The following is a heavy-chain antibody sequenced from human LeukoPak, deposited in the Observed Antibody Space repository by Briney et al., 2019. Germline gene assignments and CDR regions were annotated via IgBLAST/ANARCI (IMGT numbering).Heavy chain of an antibody. V-gene: IGHV4-34*01. CDR3: ARLVVVKAAIRYYYYYMDV. J-gene: IGHJ6*03. D-gene: IGHD2-2*02. Sequence: PSETLSLTCAVYGGSFSGYYWSWIRQPPGKGLEWIGEINHSGSTNYNPSLKSRVTISVDTSKNQFSLKLSSVTAADTAVYYCARLVVVKAAIRYYYYYMDVWGKGTTVTVSS. CDR1: GGSFSGYY. CDR2: INHSGST.